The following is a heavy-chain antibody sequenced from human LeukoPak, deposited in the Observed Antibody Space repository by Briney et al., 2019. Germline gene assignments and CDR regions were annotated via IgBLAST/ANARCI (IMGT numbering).Heavy chain of an antibody. CDR3: VKERDRGTDVADDFGL. J-gene: IGHJ4*02. Sequence: PGGSLRLSCVASGFTFRDYSMAWVRQVPGGGLEWVSAIARDDFTVYPDPLKGRFAISRDNSRNTLYLQMNSLRAEDTAVYYCVKERDRGTDVADDFGLWGQGTLVTVSS. D-gene: IGHD6-19*01. CDR1: GFTFRDYS. CDR2: IARDDFT. V-gene: IGHV3-23*01.